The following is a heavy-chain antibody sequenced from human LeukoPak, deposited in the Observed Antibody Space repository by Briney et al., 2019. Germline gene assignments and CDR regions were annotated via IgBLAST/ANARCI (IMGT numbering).Heavy chain of an antibody. CDR1: GFTFSSYS. Sequence: KTGGSLRLSCAASGFTFSSYSMNWVRQAPGKGLEWVSSISSSSSYIYYADSVKGRFTISRDNAKNSLYLQMNSLRAEDTAVYYCARGVSNNSPGYYYYYTDVWGKGTTVTISS. D-gene: IGHD2-21*01. CDR2: ISSSSSYI. V-gene: IGHV3-21*01. CDR3: ARGVSNNSPGYYYYYTDV. J-gene: IGHJ6*03.